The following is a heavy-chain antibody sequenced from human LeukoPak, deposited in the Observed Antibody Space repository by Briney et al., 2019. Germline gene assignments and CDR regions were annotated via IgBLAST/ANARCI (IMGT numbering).Heavy chain of an antibody. CDR1: GYSISSGYY. V-gene: IGHV4-38-2*02. Sequence: PSGTLSLTCTVSGYSISSGYYWGWIRQPPGKGLEWIGSIHHSGSTYYNPSLKSRVTISVDTSKNQFSLKLSSVTAAGTAVYYCARDPYGDYAGDWGQGTLVTVSS. CDR3: ARDPYGDYAGD. D-gene: IGHD4-17*01. CDR2: IHHSGST. J-gene: IGHJ4*02.